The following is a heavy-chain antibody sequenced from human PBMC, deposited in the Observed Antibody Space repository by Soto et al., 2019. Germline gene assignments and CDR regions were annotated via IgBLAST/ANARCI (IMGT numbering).Heavy chain of an antibody. CDR3: VIDVGVAGSPGY. D-gene: IGHD2-15*01. J-gene: IGHJ4*02. Sequence: GRSLRLSCGASGFTFSSDGMHWVRQAPGKGLEWVAVIWYDGINKYYADSVKGRFTVSRDNSKNTLYLQMNSLRAEDTAVYFCVIDVGVAGSPGYWGQGTLGTVSS. CDR2: IWYDGINK. V-gene: IGHV3-33*01. CDR1: GFTFSSDG.